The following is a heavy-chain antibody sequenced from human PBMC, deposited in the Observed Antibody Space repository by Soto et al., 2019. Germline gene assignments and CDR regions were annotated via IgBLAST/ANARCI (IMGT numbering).Heavy chain of an antibody. J-gene: IGHJ5*02. CDR3: ARSGDVAVGWFDP. D-gene: IGHD3-10*01. Sequence: EVQLVESGGGLVKPGQSLRLSCTASGFNFSAYGMSWVRQAPGTGLEWVSSITFSSLYIYYPESVRGRFVISRDDSKNSLFLQMDSLKTEDTAFYYCARSGDVAVGWFDPWGQGTQVTVSS. CDR1: GFNFSAYG. CDR2: ITFSSLYI. V-gene: IGHV3-21*02.